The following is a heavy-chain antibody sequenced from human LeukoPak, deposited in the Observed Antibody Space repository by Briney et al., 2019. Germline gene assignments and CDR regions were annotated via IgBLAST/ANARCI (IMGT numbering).Heavy chain of an antibody. J-gene: IGHJ5*02. CDR2: INHSGST. CDR1: GGSFSGYY. CDR3: ARATPTVTTLGWFDP. D-gene: IGHD4-17*01. Sequence: SETLSLTCDVYGGSFSGYYWSWIRQPPGKGLEWIGEINHSGSTNYNPSLKSRVTISVDTSKNQFSLKLSSVTAADTAVYYCARATPTVTTLGWFDPWGQGTLVTVSS. V-gene: IGHV4-34*01.